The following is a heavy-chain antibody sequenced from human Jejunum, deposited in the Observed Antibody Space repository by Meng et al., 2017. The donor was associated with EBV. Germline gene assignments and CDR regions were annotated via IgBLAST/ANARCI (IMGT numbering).Heavy chain of an antibody. J-gene: IGHJ4*02. V-gene: IGHV3-30-3*01. CDR2: ISNNDNNK. Sequence: VQVVGCGGGVVQPWRSGGWSVAASGSMFCGPDTPWVRQAPGNGLKWGALISNNDNNKYYADSVKGRFTISRDKSKNTLYLQMNSLRVDDTALYYCTREWGADYWGQGTLVTVSS. CDR1: GSMFCGPD. CDR3: TREWGADY. D-gene: IGHD3-16*01.